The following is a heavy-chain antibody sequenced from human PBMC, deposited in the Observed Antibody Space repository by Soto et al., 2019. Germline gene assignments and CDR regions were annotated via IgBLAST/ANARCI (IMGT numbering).Heavy chain of an antibody. CDR1: GGSFSGYY. CDR2: INHSGST. Sequence: QVQLQQWGAGLLKPSETLSLTCAVYGGSFSGYYWSWIRQPPGKGLEWIGEINHSGSTNHNPSLKSRVTISVDTSKNQFSLKLSSVTAADTAVYYCARARGGVVVAATRIDFDYWGQGTLVTVSS. J-gene: IGHJ4*02. D-gene: IGHD2-15*01. V-gene: IGHV4-34*01. CDR3: ARARGGVVVAATRIDFDY.